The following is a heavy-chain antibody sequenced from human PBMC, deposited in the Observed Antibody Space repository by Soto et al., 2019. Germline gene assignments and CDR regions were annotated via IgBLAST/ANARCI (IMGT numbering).Heavy chain of an antibody. J-gene: IGHJ6*02. CDR1: GFTFSNNG. CDR3: ASDRVQMVDGMDV. Sequence: QVQLVESGAGVAQPGMSLRLSCAAPGFTFSNNGMHWDRQAPGKGLEWVAVIWYDGINKYYADSVKGRFNISRDNSTNTVYLQLTSLRAEDTGVYYCASDRVQMVDGMDVWGQGTKVTVSS. D-gene: IGHD2-15*01. V-gene: IGHV3-33*01. CDR2: IWYDGINK.